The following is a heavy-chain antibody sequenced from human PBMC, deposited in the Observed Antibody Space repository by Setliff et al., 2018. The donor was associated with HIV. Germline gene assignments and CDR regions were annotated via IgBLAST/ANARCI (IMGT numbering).Heavy chain of an antibody. CDR1: GGSINSSGGYY. J-gene: IGHJ4*02. CDR2: IYYSGSS. Sequence: KTSETLSLTCIVSGGSINSSGGYYWSWIRQSPGKGLEWIGYIYYSGSSYYNPSLQSRITMSVETSMNQFSLRLTSVTAADTAIYYCARTIQPSSSPFDFWGQGMLVTVSS. D-gene: IGHD6-19*01. CDR3: ARTIQPSSSPFDF. V-gene: IGHV4-31*03.